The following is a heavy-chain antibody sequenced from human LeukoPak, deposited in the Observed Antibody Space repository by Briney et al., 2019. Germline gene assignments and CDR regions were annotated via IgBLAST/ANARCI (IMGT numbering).Heavy chain of an antibody. J-gene: IGHJ4*02. CDR3: IKALGTDYGDRPFDY. D-gene: IGHD4-17*01. CDR1: GFTFNSYW. V-gene: IGHV3-7*01. Sequence: PGGCLRLSCTASGFTFNSYWMTWVRQAPGKGLEWVANIKQDGGEKYYVDSVKGRFTISRDNAKNSLYLQMNSLTDEDTAVYYCIKALGTDYGDRPFDYWGQGTLVTVSS. CDR2: IKQDGGEK.